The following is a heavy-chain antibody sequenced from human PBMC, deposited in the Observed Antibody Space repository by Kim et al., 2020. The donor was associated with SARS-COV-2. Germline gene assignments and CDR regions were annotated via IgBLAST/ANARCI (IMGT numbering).Heavy chain of an antibody. V-gene: IGHV4-34*01. J-gene: IGHJ6*02. Sequence: NYNPHLRSRFTISVDTSKNQFCQKLSSVSAADTAVYYCARGSINLRGTDVWGQGTTVTVSS. CDR3: ARGSINLRGTDV. D-gene: IGHD1-26*01.